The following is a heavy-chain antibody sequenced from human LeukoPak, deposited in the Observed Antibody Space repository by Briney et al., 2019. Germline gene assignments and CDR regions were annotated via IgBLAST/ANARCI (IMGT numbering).Heavy chain of an antibody. CDR2: ISPDGITT. J-gene: IGHJ4*02. V-gene: IGHV3-74*01. D-gene: IGHD6-19*01. CDR3: AKDAGYSSGWYGY. Sequence: PGGSLRLSCAASGFTFDNSWIHWVRQGPGRGLVWVSRISPDGITTNYADSVKGRFTISRDNAMNTLYLQMNSLRAEDTAVYYCAKDAGYSSGWYGYWGQGTLVTVSS. CDR1: GFTFDNSW.